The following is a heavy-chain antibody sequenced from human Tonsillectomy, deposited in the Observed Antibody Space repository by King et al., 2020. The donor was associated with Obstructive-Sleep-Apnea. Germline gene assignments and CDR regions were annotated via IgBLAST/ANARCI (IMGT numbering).Heavy chain of an antibody. J-gene: IGHJ4*02. Sequence: VQLVESGGGLVKPGGSLRLSCAASGFTFSSYSMNWVRQAPGKGLEWVSSISSSSSYRYYADLVKGRFTISSDNAKNSLYMQMNSLRAEDTVGYYCARDSMVRGVIIQKYYFDYWGQGTLVTVSS. D-gene: IGHD3-10*01. CDR3: ARDSMVRGVIIQKYYFDY. CDR2: ISSSSSYR. V-gene: IGHV3-21*01. CDR1: GFTFSSYS.